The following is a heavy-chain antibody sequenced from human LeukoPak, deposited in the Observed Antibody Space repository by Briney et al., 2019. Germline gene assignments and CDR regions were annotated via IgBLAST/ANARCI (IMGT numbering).Heavy chain of an antibody. D-gene: IGHD4-17*01. CDR3: ARDGGTTPGYFDL. CDR2: IYYSGST. CDR1: GRSLSSYY. Sequence: SETLSLICTVSGRSLSSYYWSWIRQPPGKGLEGIGYIYYSGSTNYNPSLKSRVTISVDTSKNQFSLKLSSVTAADTAVYYCARDGGTTPGYFDLWGRGTLVTVSS. J-gene: IGHJ2*01. V-gene: IGHV4-59*01.